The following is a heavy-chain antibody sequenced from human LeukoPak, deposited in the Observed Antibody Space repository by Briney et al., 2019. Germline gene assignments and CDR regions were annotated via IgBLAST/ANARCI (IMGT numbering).Heavy chain of an antibody. V-gene: IGHV1-2*02. D-gene: IGHD5-12*01. CDR2: INPNSGDT. CDR1: GYTFTGYY. CDR3: ARVDMVRTTHAFFDY. J-gene: IGHJ4*02. Sequence: ASVKVSCKASGYTFTGYYIHWVRQAPGQGLEWMGWINPNSGDTNYAQKFQGRVTMTRDTSISTAYMELSSLRSDDTAVYYCARVDMVRTTHAFFDYWGQGTLVTVSS.